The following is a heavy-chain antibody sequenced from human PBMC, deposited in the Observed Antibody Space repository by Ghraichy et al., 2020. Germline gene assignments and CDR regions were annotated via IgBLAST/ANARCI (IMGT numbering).Heavy chain of an antibody. CDR3: AKLCCSGGSCYPSY. J-gene: IGHJ4*02. D-gene: IGHD2-15*01. V-gene: IGHV3-23*01. CDR2: ISGSGGGT. CDR1: GFTFSSYA. Sequence: GGSLRLSCAASGFTFSSYAMSWVRQAPGKGLEWVSDISGSGGGTYYADSVKGRFTISRDNSKNTLYLQMNSLRAEDTAVYYCAKLCCSGGSCYPSYWGQETLVTVSS.